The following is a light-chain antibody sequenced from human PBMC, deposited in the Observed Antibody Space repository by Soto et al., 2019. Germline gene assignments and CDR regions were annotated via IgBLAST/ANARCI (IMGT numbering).Light chain of an antibody. CDR3: QQRSNWPPLT. CDR2: DAS. Sequence: EIVLTQPPATLSLSPGDTATLSCRASQSINSFLAWYQQKPGQAPRLLIYDASNRATGIPARFRGSGSGTDFTLTISSLEPEDIAVYYCQQRSNWPPLTFGGGTKVEIK. CDR1: QSINSF. J-gene: IGKJ4*01. V-gene: IGKV3-11*01.